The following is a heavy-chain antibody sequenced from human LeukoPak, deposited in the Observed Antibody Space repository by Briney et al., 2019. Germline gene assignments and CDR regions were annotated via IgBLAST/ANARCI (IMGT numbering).Heavy chain of an antibody. D-gene: IGHD3-22*01. J-gene: IGHJ4*02. CDR1: GFTFDDYA. Sequence: GRSLRLSCAASGFTFDDYAMHWVRQAPGKGLEWVSGISWNSGSIGYADSVKGRFTISRDNAKNSLYLQMNSLRAEDTAVYYCASARDYYTFDYWGQGTLVTVSS. V-gene: IGHV3-9*01. CDR2: ISWNSGSI. CDR3: ASARDYYTFDY.